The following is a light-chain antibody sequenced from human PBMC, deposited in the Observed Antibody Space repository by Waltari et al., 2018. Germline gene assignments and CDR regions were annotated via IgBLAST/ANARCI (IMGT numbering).Light chain of an antibody. CDR2: AAS. Sequence: DIQMTQSPSSLSASVGDRVTITCRASQGVGSYLAWYQQKPGEAPKLLIHAASTLQSGVPSRFSGSSSGTEFTLTVSSLQPEDFGTYYCQQVNTYPLTFGGGTKVEI. CDR1: QGVGSY. V-gene: IGKV1-9*01. CDR3: QQVNTYPLT. J-gene: IGKJ4*01.